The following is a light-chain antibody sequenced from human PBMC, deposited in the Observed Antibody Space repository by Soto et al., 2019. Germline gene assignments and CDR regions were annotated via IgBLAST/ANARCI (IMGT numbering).Light chain of an antibody. J-gene: IGLJ3*02. CDR2: EDN. V-gene: IGLV6-57*01. CDR3: QSYDSTNQV. Sequence: NFMLTQPHSVSESPGKTVIISCTRSSGSIASHYGQWYQQRPGSSPTTVIYEDNQRPSGVPDRFSGSIDSSANSASLTISGLETEDEADYFGQSYDSTNQVFGGGTKVTVL. CDR1: SGSIASHY.